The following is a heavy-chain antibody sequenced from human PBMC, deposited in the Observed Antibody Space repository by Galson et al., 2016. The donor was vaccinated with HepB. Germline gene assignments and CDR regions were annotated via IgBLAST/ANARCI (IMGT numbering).Heavy chain of an antibody. CDR3: ARENPLETVMVWDS. D-gene: IGHD5-18*01. J-gene: IGHJ4*02. Sequence: SVKVSCKASGNTFTNYYIHWARQAPGQGLEWMGIISPTGGRTSYAQKFQGRVIMTRDTSTSTVYMELSSLRFEDTAVYYCARENPLETVMVWDSWGQGTLVTVSS. CDR2: ISPTGGRT. CDR1: GNTFTNYY. V-gene: IGHV1-46*01.